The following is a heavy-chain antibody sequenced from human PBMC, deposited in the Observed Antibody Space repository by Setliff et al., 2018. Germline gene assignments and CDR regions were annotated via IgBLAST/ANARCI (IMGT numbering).Heavy chain of an antibody. V-gene: IGHV3-33*08. J-gene: IGHJ3*02. Sequence: PGGSLRLSCAASGFTFSTYRMHWVRQAPGKGLEWVAVIWDDGGNKYHADSVKGRFTISRDNSKNTLDLQMNSLGAEDTAVYYCARSPANGGHDAFDIWGQGTMVTVSS. CDR1: GFTFSTYR. CDR3: ARSPANGGHDAFDI. D-gene: IGHD6-25*01. CDR2: IWDDGGNK.